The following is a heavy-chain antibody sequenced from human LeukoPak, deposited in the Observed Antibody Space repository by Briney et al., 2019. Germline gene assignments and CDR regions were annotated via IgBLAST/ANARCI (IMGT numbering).Heavy chain of an antibody. CDR1: GASISSYY. CDR2: IYYSGTT. J-gene: IGHJ6*02. CDR3: ARVMDSSGWYLYYGMDV. Sequence: PSETLSLTCTVSGASISSYYWSWIRQPPGKGLEWIGYIYYSGTTNYNPSLKSRVTISVDTSKNQFSLKLSSVAAADTAVYNCARVMDSSGWYLYYGMDVWGQGTTVTVSS. V-gene: IGHV4-59*01. D-gene: IGHD6-19*01.